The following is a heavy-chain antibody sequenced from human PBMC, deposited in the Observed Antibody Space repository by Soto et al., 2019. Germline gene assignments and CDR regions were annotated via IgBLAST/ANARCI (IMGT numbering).Heavy chain of an antibody. Sequence: SETLSLTCTVSGGSISSSSYYWGWIRQPPGKGLEWIGSIYYSGSTYYNPSLKSRVTISVDTSKNQFSLKLSPVTAADTAVYYCATQGGVVVPASYYYYYYMDVWGKGTTVTVSS. CDR1: GGSISSSSYY. CDR3: ATQGGVVVPASYYYYYYMDV. D-gene: IGHD2-2*01. J-gene: IGHJ6*03. CDR2: IYYSGST. V-gene: IGHV4-39*01.